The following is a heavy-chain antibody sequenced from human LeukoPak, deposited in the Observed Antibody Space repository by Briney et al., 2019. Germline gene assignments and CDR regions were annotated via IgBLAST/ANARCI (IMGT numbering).Heavy chain of an antibody. CDR2: ISAYNGNT. CDR3: ARGPTVTTFFQTYGMDV. CDR1: GYTFTSYG. D-gene: IGHD4-11*01. Sequence: ASVTVSCKASGYTFTSYGISWVRQAPGQGLEWMGWISAYNGNTNYAQKLQGRVTMTTDTSTSTAYMELRSLRSDDTAVYYCARGPTVTTFFQTYGMDVWGQGTTVTVSS. V-gene: IGHV1-18*01. J-gene: IGHJ6*02.